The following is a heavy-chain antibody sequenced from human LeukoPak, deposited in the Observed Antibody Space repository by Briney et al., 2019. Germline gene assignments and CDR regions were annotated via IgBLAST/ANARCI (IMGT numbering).Heavy chain of an antibody. J-gene: IGHJ5*02. V-gene: IGHV3-23*01. CDR1: GFTFSSYA. Sequence: GGSLRLSCAASGFTFSSYAMSWVRQAPGKGLEWVSAISGSGSTNYEDSVKGRFTISRDNSKNTLYLQMNSLRAEDTAVYYCAKGPHSGFSWGQGTLVTVSS. CDR2: ISGSGST. CDR3: AKGPHSGFS. D-gene: IGHD1-26*01.